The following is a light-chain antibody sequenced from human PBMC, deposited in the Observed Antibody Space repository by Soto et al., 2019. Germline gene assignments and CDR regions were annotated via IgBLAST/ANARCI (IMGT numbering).Light chain of an antibody. CDR1: SSDVGGYDY. Sequence: QSALTQPASVSGSPGQSITISCTGSSSDVGGYDYVSWYQQHPGKAPKLMIYDVSNRPSGVSSRFSGSKSANTASLTISGLQAEDEADYYCSSYSSSSTLFGGGTKVTVL. J-gene: IGLJ2*01. V-gene: IGLV2-14*01. CDR3: SSYSSSSTL. CDR2: DVS.